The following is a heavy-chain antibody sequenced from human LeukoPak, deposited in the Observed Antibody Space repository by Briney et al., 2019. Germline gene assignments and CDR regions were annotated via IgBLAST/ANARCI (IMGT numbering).Heavy chain of an antibody. CDR1: GFTFSSYA. J-gene: IGHJ4*02. CDR3: AKVGSDSYGSLFDY. CDR2: ISYDGSNK. D-gene: IGHD5-18*01. Sequence: GGSLRLSCAASGFTFSSYAMSWVRQAPGKGLEWVAVISYDGSNKYYADSVKGRFTISRDNSKNTLYLQMNSLRAEDTVVYYCAKVGSDSYGSLFDYWGQGTLVTVSS. V-gene: IGHV3-30*18.